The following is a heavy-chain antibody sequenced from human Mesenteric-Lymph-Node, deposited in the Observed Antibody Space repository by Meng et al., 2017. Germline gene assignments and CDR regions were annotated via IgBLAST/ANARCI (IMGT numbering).Heavy chain of an antibody. V-gene: IGHV4-34*01. Sequence: SETLSLTCAVYGGSSSGYYWSWIRQPPGKGLEWIGEINHSGSTNYNPSLKSRVTISVDTSKNQFSLKLSSVTAADTAVYFCARGHELPWFEDLTGVDYWGQGTLVTVSS. CDR3: ARGHELPWFEDLTGVDY. D-gene: IGHD3-10*01. J-gene: IGHJ4*02. CDR2: INHSGST. CDR1: GGSSSGYY.